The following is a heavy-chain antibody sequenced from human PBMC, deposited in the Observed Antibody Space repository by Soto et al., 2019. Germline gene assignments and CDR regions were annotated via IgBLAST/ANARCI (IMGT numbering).Heavy chain of an antibody. Sequence: FSTFWVTSDLQITRKGLEWMGRIDPRDSYVNYRPSFQGHVTISADKSISTAYLQWGSLKASDTAMYYCARLYCTTSTCSSCFAPWRNGTLVTVSS. CDR3: ARLYCTTSTCSSCFAP. D-gene: IGHD6-13*01. CDR1: FSTFW. J-gene: IGHJ5*02. CDR2: IDPRDSYV. V-gene: IGHV5-10-1*01.